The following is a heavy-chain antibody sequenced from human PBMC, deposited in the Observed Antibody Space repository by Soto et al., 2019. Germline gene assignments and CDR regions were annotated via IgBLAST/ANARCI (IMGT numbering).Heavy chain of an antibody. J-gene: IGHJ6*02. CDR1: GFTFNSYS. Sequence: EVQLVESGGGLVKPGGSLRLSCAVSGFTFNSYSMNWVRQAPGKGREWVSSISSFSNYMYFIDSVKGRFTISRDNARNSLYLQMNSLRAEDTAVYYCARARGYSRTTPHPNAYDMAVWGQGTTVTVSS. D-gene: IGHD6-13*01. CDR2: ISSFSNYM. CDR3: ARARGYSRTTPHPNAYDMAV. V-gene: IGHV3-21*01.